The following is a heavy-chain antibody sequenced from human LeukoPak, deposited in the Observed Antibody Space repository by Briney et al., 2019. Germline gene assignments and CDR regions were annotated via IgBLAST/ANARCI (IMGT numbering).Heavy chain of an antibody. CDR3: AKGDDYGSGAMFDY. J-gene: IGHJ4*02. CDR1: GFTFSSYG. Sequence: GGSLRLSCAASGFTFSSYGMHWVSRAPGKGLEWVTFIRYDVSNIYYADSVKGRFTTSRDDSKNTLYLQMNSLRAEDTAVYYCAKGDDYGSGAMFDYWGQGTLVTVSS. V-gene: IGHV3-30*02. CDR2: IRYDVSNI. D-gene: IGHD3-10*01.